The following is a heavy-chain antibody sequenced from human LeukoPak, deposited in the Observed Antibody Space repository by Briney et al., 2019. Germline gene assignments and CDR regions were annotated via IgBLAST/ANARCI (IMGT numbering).Heavy chain of an antibody. Sequence: GGSLRLSCAASGFTVSNNYMSWVRQTPGKGLEWVSVIYSGGSTYYADSVKGRFTISRDNSKNTLYLQMNSLRAEDTAVYYCARVPIIAAAGYFDYWGQGTPVTVSS. CDR1: GFTVSNNY. J-gene: IGHJ4*02. V-gene: IGHV3-66*02. CDR2: IYSGGST. D-gene: IGHD6-13*01. CDR3: ARVPIIAAAGYFDY.